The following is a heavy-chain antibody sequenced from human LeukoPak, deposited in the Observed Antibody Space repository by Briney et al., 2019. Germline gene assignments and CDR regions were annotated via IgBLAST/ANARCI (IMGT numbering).Heavy chain of an antibody. CDR2: ISSSGSTI. Sequence: GGSLRLSCAASGFTFSDYYMSWIREAPGKGLEWVSYISSSGSTIYYADSVKGRFTISRDNAKNSLYLQMNSLRAEDTAVYYCARDPAGQQLGTYFDYWGQGTLVTVSS. CDR3: ARDPAGQQLGTYFDY. D-gene: IGHD6-13*01. V-gene: IGHV3-11*01. J-gene: IGHJ4*02. CDR1: GFTFSDYY.